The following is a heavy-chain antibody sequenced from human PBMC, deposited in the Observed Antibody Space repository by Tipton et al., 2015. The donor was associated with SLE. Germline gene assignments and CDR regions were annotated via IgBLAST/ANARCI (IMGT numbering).Heavy chain of an antibody. D-gene: IGHD7-27*01. CDR3: ARLSSGTGDFEH. J-gene: IGHJ4*02. V-gene: IGHV4-39*01. Sequence: LRLSCSISGSSITSSSHYWGWIRQPPGKGLEGIGSIYYTGTTYYNPSLKSRVTISVETSKTHFSLKMSSVTAADTAMYYCARLSSGTGDFEHWGQGTLVVVSS. CDR2: IYYTGTT. CDR1: GSSITSSSHY.